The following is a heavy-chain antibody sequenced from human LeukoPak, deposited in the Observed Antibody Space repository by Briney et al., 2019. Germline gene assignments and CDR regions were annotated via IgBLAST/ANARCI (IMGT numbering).Heavy chain of an antibody. CDR3: ARERYYCSTTLCSPDWFDP. V-gene: IGHV4-30-4*01. Sequence: SETLSLTCTVSGGSISSGDYYWSWIRQPPGKGLEWIGYIYYSGNTYYNPSLKSRVTISVDTSKNQSSLKLSSVTAADTAVYYCARERYYCSTTLCSPDWFDPWGQGTLVTISS. CDR1: GGSISSGDYY. D-gene: IGHD2-2*01. CDR2: IYYSGNT. J-gene: IGHJ5*02.